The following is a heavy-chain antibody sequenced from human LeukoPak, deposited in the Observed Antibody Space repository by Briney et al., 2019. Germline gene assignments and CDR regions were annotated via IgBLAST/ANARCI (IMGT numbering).Heavy chain of an antibody. J-gene: IGHJ4*02. Sequence: GGSLRLSCGASGFTFRTSWMNWVRQAPGKGLEWVASINPNGSEKYSVDSVKGRFTISRDNAKNSLYLQMNSLRAEDTAVYYCARDRGYSSFDYWGQGTLVTVSS. CDR3: ARDRGYSSFDY. V-gene: IGHV3-7*01. CDR2: INPNGSEK. D-gene: IGHD6-19*01. CDR1: GFTFRTSW.